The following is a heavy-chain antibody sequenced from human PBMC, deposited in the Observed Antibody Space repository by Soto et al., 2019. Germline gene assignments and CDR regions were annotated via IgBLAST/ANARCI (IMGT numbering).Heavy chain of an antibody. CDR2: IIPIFGTA. D-gene: IGHD1-20*01. J-gene: IGHJ3*02. Sequence: SVKVSCKASGGTFSSYAISWVRQAPGQGLEWMGGIIPIFGTANYAQKFQGRVTITADESTSTAYMELSSLRSEDTAVYYCARDGNWNDHDDFDIWGQGTMVTV. V-gene: IGHV1-69*13. CDR3: ARDGNWNDHDDFDI. CDR1: GGTFSSYA.